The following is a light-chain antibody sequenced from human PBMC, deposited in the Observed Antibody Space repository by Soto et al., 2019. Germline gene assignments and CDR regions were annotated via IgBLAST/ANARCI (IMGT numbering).Light chain of an antibody. V-gene: IGKV1-5*01. Sequence: DIQMTQSPSTLSASVGDRVTISCRASQTISSWLAWYQQKPGKAPKLLIYDASSLESGVPSRLSGSGSGTEFTLTISSLQPDDFATYYCQQYNTFWTFGPGTKVDIK. CDR2: DAS. J-gene: IGKJ1*01. CDR1: QTISSW. CDR3: QQYNTFWT.